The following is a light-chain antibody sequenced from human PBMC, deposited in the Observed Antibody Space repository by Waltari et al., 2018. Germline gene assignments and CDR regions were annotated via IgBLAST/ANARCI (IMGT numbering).Light chain of an antibody. V-gene: IGLV1-40*01. Sequence: QSVLTQPPSVSGAPGQRGTISCTGSSANIGAGYDVHGYQQLPGTAPKVLIYGDSNRPSGVPDRISGSKSGTSASLVITGLQTEDEADYYCQSYDSSLSGYVFGTGTKVTVL. CDR2: GDS. CDR3: QSYDSSLSGYV. J-gene: IGLJ1*01. CDR1: SANIGAGYD.